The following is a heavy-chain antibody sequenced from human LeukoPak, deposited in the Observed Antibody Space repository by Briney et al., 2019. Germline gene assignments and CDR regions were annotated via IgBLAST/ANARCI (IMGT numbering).Heavy chain of an antibody. CDR1: GYTFTSYY. J-gene: IGHJ4*02. CDR3: ARAIAVAGRRYYFDY. CDR2: INPSGGST. V-gene: IGHV1-46*01. Sequence: GASVKVSCKASGYTFTSYYMHWVRQAPGQGLVWMGIINPSGGSTSYAQKFQGRVTMTRDTSTSTVYMELSSLRSEDTAVYYCARAIAVAGRRYYFDYWGQGTLVTVSS. D-gene: IGHD6-19*01.